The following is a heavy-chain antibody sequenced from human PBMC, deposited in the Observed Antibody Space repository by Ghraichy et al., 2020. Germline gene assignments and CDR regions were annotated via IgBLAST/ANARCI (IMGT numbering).Heavy chain of an antibody. CDR2: ISNGNRDI. Sequence: GGSLRLSCVASGFTFSAYNMHWVRQAPGKGLEWVASISNGNRDIYYADSVKGRVTISRDNAQNSLFLQLSDLRAEDTAVYSCARMGTTGASAYFDPWGQGTLVTVSS. CDR3: ARMGTTGASAYFDP. V-gene: IGHV3-21*01. D-gene: IGHD1-1*01. CDR1: GFTFSAYN. J-gene: IGHJ5*02.